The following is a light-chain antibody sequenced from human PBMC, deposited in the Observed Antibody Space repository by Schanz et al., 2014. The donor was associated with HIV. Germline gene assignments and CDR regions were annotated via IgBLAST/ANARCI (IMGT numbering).Light chain of an antibody. V-gene: IGLV2-11*01. CDR2: DVT. CDR3: SSYAGSNNLV. Sequence: QSALTQPRSVSGSPGQSVTISCTGTSSDVGHYNYISWYQQHPDRAPRLMIYDVTKRPSGVPDRFSGSKSGNTASLTVSGLQADDEADYYCSSYAGSNNLVFGGGTKLTVL. CDR1: SSDVGHYNY. J-gene: IGLJ3*02.